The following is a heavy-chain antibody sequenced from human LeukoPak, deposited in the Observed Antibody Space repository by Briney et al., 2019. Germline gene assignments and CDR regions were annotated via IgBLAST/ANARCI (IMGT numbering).Heavy chain of an antibody. D-gene: IGHD6-19*01. Sequence: ASVKVPCKASGYTFTGYYMHWVRQAPGQGLEWMGWINPNSGGTNYAQKFQGRVTMTRDTSISTAYMELSRLRSDDTAVYYCARNEAYSSGWNYYYYYYMDVWGKGTTVTVSS. CDR1: GYTFTGYY. CDR2: INPNSGGT. V-gene: IGHV1-2*02. J-gene: IGHJ6*03. CDR3: ARNEAYSSGWNYYYYYYMDV.